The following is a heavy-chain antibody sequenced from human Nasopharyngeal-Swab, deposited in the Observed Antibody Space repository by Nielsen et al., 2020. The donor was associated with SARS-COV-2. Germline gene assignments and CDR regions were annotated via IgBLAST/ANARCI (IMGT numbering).Heavy chain of an antibody. Sequence: SCAASGFTFSTYVMNWVRQAPGKGLEWVAVISYDGDNKFYADSVKGRFTISRDNSKNTLYLQMNSLRAEDTAVYYCANIGWTYDFWSGSNDYWGQGTLVTVSS. CDR3: ANIGWTYDFWSGSNDY. J-gene: IGHJ4*02. D-gene: IGHD3-3*01. CDR2: ISYDGDNK. V-gene: IGHV3-30*18. CDR1: GFTFSTYV.